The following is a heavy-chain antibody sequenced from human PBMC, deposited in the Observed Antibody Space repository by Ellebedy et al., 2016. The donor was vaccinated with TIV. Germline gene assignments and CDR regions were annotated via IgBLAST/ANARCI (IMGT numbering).Heavy chain of an antibody. CDR2: ISSTGSRT. CDR3: ARVRDSSGWYLDY. J-gene: IGHJ4*02. D-gene: IGHD6-19*01. Sequence: GESLKISCAASGFTFSSYAMSWVRQAPGKGLEWVSTISSTGSRTYYADSVEGRFIISRDNSKNTLYLQMNSLRAEDTAVYYCARVRDSSGWYLDYWGQGTLVTVSS. V-gene: IGHV3-23*01. CDR1: GFTFSSYA.